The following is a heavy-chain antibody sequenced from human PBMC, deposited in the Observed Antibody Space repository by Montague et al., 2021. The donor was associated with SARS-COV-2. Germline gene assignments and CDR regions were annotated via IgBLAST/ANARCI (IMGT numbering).Heavy chain of an antibody. J-gene: IGHJ4*02. V-gene: IGHV4-59*01. D-gene: IGHD2-2*01. CDR1: GASINAYY. Sequence: SETLSLTCTVSGASINAYYWTWIRQPPGKGLEYIGFTYYSGSANYNPSLKGRVTISVDKSKNQFSLTLTSATAADTAMYYCARLAPERHCSVATCSPHWGQGTLVTVSS. CDR3: ARLAPERHCSVATCSPH. CDR2: TYYSGSA.